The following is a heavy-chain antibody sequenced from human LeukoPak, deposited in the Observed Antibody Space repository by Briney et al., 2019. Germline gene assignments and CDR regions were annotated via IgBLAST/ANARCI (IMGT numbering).Heavy chain of an antibody. CDR1: GGSIGSYY. J-gene: IGHJ4*02. CDR2: IYYSEST. Sequence: SETLSLTCTVSGGSIGSYYWSWIRQPPGKRLEWIGYIYYSESTIDNPSLKSRVTMSVDTSKNQFPLKLSSVTAADTAVYYCARGRDHPDYWGQGTLVTVSS. D-gene: IGHD1-14*01. V-gene: IGHV4-59*01. CDR3: ARGRDHPDY.